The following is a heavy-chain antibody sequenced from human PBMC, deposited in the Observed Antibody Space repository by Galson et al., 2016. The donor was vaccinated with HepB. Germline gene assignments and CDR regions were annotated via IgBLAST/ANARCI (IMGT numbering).Heavy chain of an antibody. CDR1: GYSLTSYA. Sequence: SVKVSCKASGYSLTSYAIHWVRQAPGQRLEWMGRINSGNGNTKYSQKFQDRFAITRDTAASTAYMELNSLRSEDTAVYYCSRVGGVTIFGVDPHPLVRFDYWGQGTMVTVSS. J-gene: IGHJ4*03. V-gene: IGHV1-3*01. CDR2: INSGNGNT. CDR3: SRVGGVTIFGVDPHPLVRFDY. D-gene: IGHD3-3*01.